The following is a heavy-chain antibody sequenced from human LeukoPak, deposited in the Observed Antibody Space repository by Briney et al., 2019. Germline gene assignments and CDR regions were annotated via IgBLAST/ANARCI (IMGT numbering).Heavy chain of an antibody. D-gene: IGHD6-13*01. CDR3: TLGSLYSSSWYGDY. CDR2: ISGDGGST. Sequence: GGSLRLSCAASGFSLNTYAMTWVRQAPGKGLEWVSAISGDGGSTYYAVSVKGRFTISRDNSKNTLYLQMNGLRAEDTAVYYCTLGSLYSSSWYGDYWGQGTLVTVSS. J-gene: IGHJ4*02. V-gene: IGHV3-23*01. CDR1: GFSLNTYA.